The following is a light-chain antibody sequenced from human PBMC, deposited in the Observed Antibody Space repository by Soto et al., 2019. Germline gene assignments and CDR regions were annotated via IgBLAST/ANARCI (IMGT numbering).Light chain of an antibody. J-gene: IGKJ4*01. CDR2: AAS. Sequence: EIVLTQSPGTLSLSPGEGGTLSCRASQSISSSYLAWYQQKPGQSPRLLFYAASSRATGVPDRFSGSGSGTDFTLTISRLEPEDFAVYYCQQYNSWPLTFGGGTKVEIK. CDR3: QQYNSWPLT. CDR1: QSISSSY. V-gene: IGKV3-20*01.